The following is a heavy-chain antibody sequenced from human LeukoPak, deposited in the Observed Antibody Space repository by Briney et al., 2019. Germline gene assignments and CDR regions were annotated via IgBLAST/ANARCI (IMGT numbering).Heavy chain of an antibody. CDR2: ISSSSSTI. J-gene: IGHJ6*02. V-gene: IGHV3-11*04. CDR3: AREVLPVTPFHDYGMDV. CDR1: GFTFSDYY. Sequence: GGSLRLSCAASGFTFSDYYMSWIRQAPGKGLEWVSYISSSSSTIYYADSVKGRFTISRDNAKNSLYLQMNSLRADDTAVYYCAREVLPVTPFHDYGMDVWGQGTTVTVSS. D-gene: IGHD4-17*01.